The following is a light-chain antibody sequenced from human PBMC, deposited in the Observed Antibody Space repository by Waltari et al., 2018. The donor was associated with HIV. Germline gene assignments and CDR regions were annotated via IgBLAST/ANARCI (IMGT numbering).Light chain of an antibody. J-gene: IGLJ2*01. CDR3: GTWDSSLSAGVV. CDR2: DNN. CDR1: SSIIGNNP. Sequence: QSVLTQPPSVSAAPGQKVTISCPGSSSIIGNNPVSWYQQLPGTAPKLLLYDNNKRPAGIPDRCSGSKSGTSATLGITGLQTGDEADYYCGTWDSSLSAGVVFGGGTKLTVL. V-gene: IGLV1-51*01.